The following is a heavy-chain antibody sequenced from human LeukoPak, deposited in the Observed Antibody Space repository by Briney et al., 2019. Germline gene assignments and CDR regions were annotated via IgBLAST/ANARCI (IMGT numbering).Heavy chain of an antibody. J-gene: IGHJ6*02. CDR1: GFTFSNFA. V-gene: IGHV3-30*04. CDR2: ISYDGSRT. Sequence: GGSLRLSCTASGFTFSNFAMHWGRQAPGTGLEWVAVISYDGSRTDYTVSVNGRFTISRDNSKNTLYLQMNSLRTEDTAVYYRAKDPPANYYYYGMDVWGQGTTVTVSS. CDR3: AKDPPANYYYYGMDV.